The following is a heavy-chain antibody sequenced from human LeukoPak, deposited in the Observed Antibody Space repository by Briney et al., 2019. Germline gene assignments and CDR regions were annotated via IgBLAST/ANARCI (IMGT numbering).Heavy chain of an antibody. CDR1: GFTFSSYG. D-gene: IGHD4-17*01. V-gene: IGHV3-30*02. Sequence: GGSLRLSCAASGFTFSSYGMHWVRQAPGKGLEWVAFIRYDGRNKYYADSVKGRFTISRDNSKNTLYLQMNSLRAEDTAVYYCAKGILRYGDYPNWGQGTLVTVSS. CDR2: IRYDGRNK. J-gene: IGHJ4*02. CDR3: AKGILRYGDYPN.